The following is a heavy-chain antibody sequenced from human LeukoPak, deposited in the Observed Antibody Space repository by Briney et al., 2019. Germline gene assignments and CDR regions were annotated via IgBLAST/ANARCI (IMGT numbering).Heavy chain of an antibody. J-gene: IGHJ4*02. Sequence: GGSLRLSCAASGFTFSSYGMHWVRQAPGKGLEWVAFIRYDGSNKYYADSVKGRFTISRDNSKNTLYLQMNSLRAEDTAVYYCARGRREYYYDSSGYYSDYWGQGTLVTVSS. CDR1: GFTFSSYG. V-gene: IGHV3-30*02. CDR3: ARGRREYYYDSSGYYSDY. CDR2: IRYDGSNK. D-gene: IGHD3-22*01.